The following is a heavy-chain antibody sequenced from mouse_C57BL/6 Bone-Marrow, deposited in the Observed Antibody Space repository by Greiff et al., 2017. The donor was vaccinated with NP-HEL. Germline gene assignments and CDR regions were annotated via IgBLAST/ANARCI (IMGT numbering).Heavy chain of an antibody. Sequence: VQLQQPGTELVKPGASVKLSCKASGYTFTSYWMHWVQQRPGQGLEWIGNINPSNGGTNYNEKFKSKATLPVDKSSSTAYMQLSSLTSEDSAVYYCARQSLTDYYYAMDYWGQGTSVTVSS. CDR3: ARQSLTDYYYAMDY. J-gene: IGHJ4*01. D-gene: IGHD4-1*01. CDR1: GYTFTSYW. V-gene: IGHV1-53*01. CDR2: INPSNGGT.